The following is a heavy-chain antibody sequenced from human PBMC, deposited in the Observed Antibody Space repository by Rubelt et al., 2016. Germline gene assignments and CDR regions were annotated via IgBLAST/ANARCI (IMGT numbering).Heavy chain of an antibody. V-gene: IGHV3-48*02. CDR3: AQLVTKDY. Sequence: VHLVESGGGVVQPGGSLRLSCAASGFIFSDYTMNWVRQAPGKGLEWISYISSSGSTIYYADSVKGRFTISRDNAKNSLYLQMNGLRDEDTAVYYCAQLVTKDYWGQGTLVTVSS. J-gene: IGHJ4*02. CDR2: ISSSGSTI. D-gene: IGHD2-21*02. CDR1: GFIFSDYT.